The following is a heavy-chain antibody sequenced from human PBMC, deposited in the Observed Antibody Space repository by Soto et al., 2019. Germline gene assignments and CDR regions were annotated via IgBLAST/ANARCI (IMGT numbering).Heavy chain of an antibody. D-gene: IGHD3-3*01. Sequence: EVQLVESGGGLVKPGGSLRLSCAASGFTFSNAWMHWVREAPGKGLEWVGRIKSRKDGEKKDYATPVKGRFTISRDDSKNTPYLQMNRLKTEDTAVYFCTTDGGYYNSGYYTCSYWGQGTLVTVSS. CDR1: GFTFSNAW. J-gene: IGHJ4*02. CDR2: IKSRKDGEKK. V-gene: IGHV3-15*01. CDR3: TTDGGYYNSGYYTCSY.